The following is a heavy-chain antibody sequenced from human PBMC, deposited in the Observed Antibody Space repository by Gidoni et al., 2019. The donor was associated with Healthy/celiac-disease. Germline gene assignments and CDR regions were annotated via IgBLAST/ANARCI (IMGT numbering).Heavy chain of an antibody. CDR3: TTIAAAGRRYFDY. CDR2: IKSKTDGGTT. CDR1: GFTFSTAW. J-gene: IGHJ4*02. V-gene: IGHV3-15*01. D-gene: IGHD6-13*01. Sequence: EVQLVESGGGLVKPGGSLRLSCAASGFTFSTAWMSWVRQAPGKGLEWVGRIKSKTDGGTTDYAAPVKGRFTISRDDSKNTLYLQMNSLKTEDTAVYYCTTIAAAGRRYFDYWGQGTLVTVSS.